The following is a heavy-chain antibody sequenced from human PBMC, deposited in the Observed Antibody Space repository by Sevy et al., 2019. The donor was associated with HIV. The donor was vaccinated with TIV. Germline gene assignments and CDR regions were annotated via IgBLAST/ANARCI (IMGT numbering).Heavy chain of an antibody. Sequence: ASVKVSCKTSGYTFTNYGVTWVRQAPGQGLEWMGWISGYNGNTKYAEKLQNRVTMTTDTSTSTANMELRSLRHDDTAVYYCARDESFSLIVVDLDYWGQGTLVTVSS. CDR2: ISGYNGNT. D-gene: IGHD3-22*01. CDR1: GYTFTNYG. J-gene: IGHJ4*02. V-gene: IGHV1-18*01. CDR3: ARDESFSLIVVDLDY.